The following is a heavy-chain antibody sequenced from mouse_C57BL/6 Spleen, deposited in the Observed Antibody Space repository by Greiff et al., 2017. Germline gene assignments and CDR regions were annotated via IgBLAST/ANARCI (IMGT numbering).Heavy chain of an antibody. Sequence: QVQLQQPGAELVRPGSSVKLSCKASGYTFTSYWMDWVKQRPGQGLEWIGNIYPSDSETHYNQKFKDKATLTVDKSSSTAYMQLSSLTSEDSAVYYCAKKESGAGYVKGAMDYWGQGTSVTVSS. V-gene: IGHV1-61*01. D-gene: IGHD3-2*02. CDR3: AKKESGAGYVKGAMDY. J-gene: IGHJ4*01. CDR2: IYPSDSET. CDR1: GYTFTSYW.